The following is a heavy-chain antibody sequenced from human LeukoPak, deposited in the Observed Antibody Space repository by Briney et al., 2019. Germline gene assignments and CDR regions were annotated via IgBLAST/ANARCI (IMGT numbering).Heavy chain of an antibody. J-gene: IGHJ5*02. D-gene: IGHD6-13*01. CDR3: ARRAGKQQPTNWFDP. Sequence: GSSVKVSCKASGGTFSSYAISWVRQAPGQGLEWMGGIIPIFGTANYAQKFQGRVTITADESTSTAYMELSSLRSEDTAVYYCARRAGKQQPTNWFDPWAQGTLVTVSS. CDR1: GGTFSSYA. CDR2: IIPIFGTA. V-gene: IGHV1-69*01.